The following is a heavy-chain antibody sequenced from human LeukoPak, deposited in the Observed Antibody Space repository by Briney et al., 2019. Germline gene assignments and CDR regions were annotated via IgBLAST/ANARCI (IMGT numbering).Heavy chain of an antibody. CDR2: ISAYSGNT. J-gene: IGHJ4*02. CDR1: GYTFTSYG. V-gene: IGHV1-18*01. Sequence: GASVKVSCKASGYTFTSYGISWVRQAPGQGLEWMGWISAYSGNTNYAQKLQGRVTMTTDTSTSTAYMELRSLRSDDTAVYYCARKGIYYYDSSGYSDYWGQGTLVTVSS. D-gene: IGHD3-22*01. CDR3: ARKGIYYYDSSGYSDY.